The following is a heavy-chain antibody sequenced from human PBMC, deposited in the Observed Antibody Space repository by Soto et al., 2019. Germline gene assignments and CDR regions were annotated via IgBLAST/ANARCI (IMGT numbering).Heavy chain of an antibody. CDR2: IYHSGST. J-gene: IGHJ4*02. CDR1: GGSISSGDYY. CDR3: ARGQEGVVATH. D-gene: IGHD5-12*01. Sequence: PSETLSLTCTVSGGSISSGDYYWNWIRQPPGKGLEWIGYIYHSGSTYYSPSLKSRATISKDTPNNQFSLKLHSVTAADTAVYYCARGQEGVVATHWDQGALVTV. V-gene: IGHV4-30-4*01.